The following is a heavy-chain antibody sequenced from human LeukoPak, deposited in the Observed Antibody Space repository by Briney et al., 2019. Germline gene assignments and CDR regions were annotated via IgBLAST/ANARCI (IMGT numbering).Heavy chain of an antibody. CDR3: AKDHTSLGGLDY. Sequence: GGSLRLSCAASRFSFSSFAMTWVRQAPGKGLEWVSVIRGGGGSTTYADAVEGRFTISRDDSKNTVYLQMNSLRADDTAVYYCAKDHTSLGGLDYWGQGTLVTVSA. CDR1: RFSFSSFA. J-gene: IGHJ4*02. D-gene: IGHD2-2*01. CDR2: IRGGGGST. V-gene: IGHV3-23*01.